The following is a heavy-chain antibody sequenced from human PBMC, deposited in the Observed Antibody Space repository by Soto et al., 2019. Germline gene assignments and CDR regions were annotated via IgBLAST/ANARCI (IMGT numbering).Heavy chain of an antibody. V-gene: IGHV1-69*08. Sequence: QVQLVQSGAEVKKPGSSVKVSCKASGGTFSSYTISWVRQAPGQGLEWMGRIIPILGIANYAQKFQGRVTITADQSTSTAYMELSSLRSEDTAGYYCARERSYSSSSACDYWGQGTLVTVSS. J-gene: IGHJ4*02. D-gene: IGHD6-6*01. CDR3: ARERSYSSSSACDY. CDR1: GGTFSSYT. CDR2: IIPILGIA.